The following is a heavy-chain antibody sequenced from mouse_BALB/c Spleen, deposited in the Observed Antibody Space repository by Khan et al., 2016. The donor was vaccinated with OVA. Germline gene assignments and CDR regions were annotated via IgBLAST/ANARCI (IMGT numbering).Heavy chain of an antibody. CDR2: ISTCSGNT. D-gene: IGHD2-3*01. Sequence: QVQLQQSGPELVRPGVSVKISCKGSGYTFTDYAMHWVKQSHEKSLEWIGLISTCSGNTNYKQKFKGKATMTVDKSSNTAYMELARLTSEDSAIYYCTRPTYDGYYDYWGQGTTLTVSS. J-gene: IGHJ2*01. V-gene: IGHV1S137*01. CDR3: TRPTYDGYYDY. CDR1: GYTFTDYA.